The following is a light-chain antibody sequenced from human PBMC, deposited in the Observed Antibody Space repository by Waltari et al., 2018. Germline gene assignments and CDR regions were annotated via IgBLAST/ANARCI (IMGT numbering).Light chain of an antibody. CDR3: QQYAYTPIT. Sequence: EIVLTQSPGTLSLSPGERATLSCRVSQSVSSSYLAWYQQKPGQAPRLVIHGASSRAAAIPDRFSGSGSGTDFTLTISRLEPEDFAVYFCQQYAYTPITFGQGTRLEIK. V-gene: IGKV3-20*01. CDR2: GAS. J-gene: IGKJ5*01. CDR1: QSVSSSY.